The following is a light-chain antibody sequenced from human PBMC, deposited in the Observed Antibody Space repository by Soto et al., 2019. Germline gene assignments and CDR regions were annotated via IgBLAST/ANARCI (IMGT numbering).Light chain of an antibody. CDR3: QQTDTLPST. CDR1: QVMSSW. Sequence: DIQMTQSPSSVSAAVGERVTITCRASQVMSSWLAWYQQKPGKAPKLLIFAASTLQSGVPSRFSGSGSRTDFTLTNTSLQPEDIGTYYCQQTDTLPSTFGQGTRLEIK. J-gene: IGKJ5*01. V-gene: IGKV1D-12*01. CDR2: AAS.